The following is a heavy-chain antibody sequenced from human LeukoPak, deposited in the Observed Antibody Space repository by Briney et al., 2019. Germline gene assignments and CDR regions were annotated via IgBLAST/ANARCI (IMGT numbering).Heavy chain of an antibody. V-gene: IGHV4-39*07. Sequence: SETLSPTCSVSGDSISLSFYYWGWIRQPPGKALEWIGSVYYSGTTSYNPSLKSRVTISVDMSKNHFSLRLRSVTAAETAMYYCARGTLYRGWSYYLDFWGQGSQVTVSS. CDR3: ARGTLYRGWSYYLDF. D-gene: IGHD6-19*01. CDR1: GDSISLSFYY. J-gene: IGHJ4*02. CDR2: VYYSGTT.